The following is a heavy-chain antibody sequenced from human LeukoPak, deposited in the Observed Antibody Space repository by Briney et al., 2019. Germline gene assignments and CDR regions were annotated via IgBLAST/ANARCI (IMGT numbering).Heavy chain of an antibody. CDR2: ITTSDGNT. CDR3: AKDGGLWVSAHWGDS. CDR1: GFTFSSYT. J-gene: IGHJ4*02. D-gene: IGHD7-27*01. V-gene: IGHV3-23*01. Sequence: GGSPRLSCAASGFTFSSYTMSWVRQAPGKGLEWVSTITTSDGNTYYADSVKGRFTVSRDNSKNTLFLQMNSLRAEDTAVYYCAKDGGLWVSAHWGDSWGRGTLVTVSS.